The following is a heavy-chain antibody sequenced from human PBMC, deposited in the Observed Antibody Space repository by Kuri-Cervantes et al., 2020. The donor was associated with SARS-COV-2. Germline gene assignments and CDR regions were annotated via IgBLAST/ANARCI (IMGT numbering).Heavy chain of an antibody. J-gene: IGHJ4*02. Sequence: GESLKISCAASGFTFSSYAMHWVRQAPGKGLEWVAVISYDGSNKYYADSVKGRFTISRDNSKNTLYLQMNSLRAEETAVYYCSRDGRWSMEIIDYWGQGTLVTVSS. CDR1: GFTFSSYA. V-gene: IGHV3-30-3*01. CDR2: ISYDGSNK. CDR3: SRDGRWSMEIIDY. D-gene: IGHD2/OR15-2a*01.